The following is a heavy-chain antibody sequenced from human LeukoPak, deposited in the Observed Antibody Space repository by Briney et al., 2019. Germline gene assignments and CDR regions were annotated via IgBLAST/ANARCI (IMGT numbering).Heavy chain of an antibody. Sequence: GESQKISCKGSGYSFTSYWIGWVRQMPGKGLEWMGIIYPGDSDTRYSPSFQGQVTISADKSISTAYLQWSSLKASDTAMYYCARLDLNYYDSSGYYIFDYWGQGTLVTVSS. CDR2: IYPGDSDT. CDR1: GYSFTSYW. J-gene: IGHJ4*02. D-gene: IGHD3-22*01. V-gene: IGHV5-51*01. CDR3: ARLDLNYYDSSGYYIFDY.